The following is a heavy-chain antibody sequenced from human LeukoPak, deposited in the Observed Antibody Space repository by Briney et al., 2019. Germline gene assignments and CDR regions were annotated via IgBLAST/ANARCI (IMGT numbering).Heavy chain of an antibody. CDR3: ARVGNGYVMDY. CDR1: GFTFSRYW. CDR2: IKQDGSEK. Sequence: GGSLRLTCAASGFTFSRYWMSWVRQAPGKGLEWVANIKQDGSEKYYVVSVKGRFTISRDNAKNSLYLQMNSLRAEDTAVYYCARVGNGYVMDYWGQGTLVTVSS. D-gene: IGHD5-12*01. V-gene: IGHV3-7*01. J-gene: IGHJ4*02.